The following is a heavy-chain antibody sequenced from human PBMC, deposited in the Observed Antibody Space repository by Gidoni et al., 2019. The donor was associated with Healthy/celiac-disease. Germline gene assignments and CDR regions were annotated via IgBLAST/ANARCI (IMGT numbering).Heavy chain of an antibody. Sequence: VQLQQWGAGRLKTSETLSLPCAVYGGSFRGYYCSWIRQPQGKGLEWIGEINHSGSTNYNPSLKSRVTISVDTSKNQFSLKLSSVTAADTAVYYCARGKKYSSTGFDYWGQGTLVTVSS. V-gene: IGHV4-34*01. D-gene: IGHD6-13*01. CDR3: ARGKKYSSTGFDY. CDR1: GGSFRGYY. CDR2: INHSGST. J-gene: IGHJ4*02.